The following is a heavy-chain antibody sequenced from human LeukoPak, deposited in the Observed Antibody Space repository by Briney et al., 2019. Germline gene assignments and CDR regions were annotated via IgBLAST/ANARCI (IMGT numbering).Heavy chain of an antibody. J-gene: IGHJ4*02. CDR3: ARVDYTYYFDY. CDR1: GGSISSYY. V-gene: IGHV4-59*08. Sequence: PSETLSLTCTVSGGSISSYYWSWIRQPPGKGLEWIGYIYYSGSTNYNPSLKSRVTISVDTSKNQFSLKLSSVTAADTAVYYCARVDYTYYFDYWGREPWSPSPQ. CDR2: IYYSGST. D-gene: IGHD4-11*01.